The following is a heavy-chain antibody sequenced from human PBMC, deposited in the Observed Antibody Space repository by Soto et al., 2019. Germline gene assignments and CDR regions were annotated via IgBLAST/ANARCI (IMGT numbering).Heavy chain of an antibody. CDR3: AHTPGRSGWDKMDY. J-gene: IGHJ4*02. CDR1: GFPLSTIGVG. Sequence: QITLKEPGPTQVKPTQTLTLTCTVSGFPLSTIGVGVAWIRQPPEKALECLALIFWNDDKRYSPSLRTSLTNTKDAARNHVVLTITNMDQEDTATYYCAHTPGRSGWDKMDYRGGRTLGTVSS. V-gene: IGHV2-5*01. CDR2: IFWNDDK. D-gene: IGHD6-19*01.